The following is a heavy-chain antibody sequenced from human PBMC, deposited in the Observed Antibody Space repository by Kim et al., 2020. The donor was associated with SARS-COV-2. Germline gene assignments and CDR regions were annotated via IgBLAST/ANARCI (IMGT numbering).Heavy chain of an antibody. J-gene: IGHJ4*02. D-gene: IGHD3-9*01. CDR2: ISSSSSYI. V-gene: IGHV3-21*04. CDR3: ARDSIDWGRPPAYFDY. Sequence: GGSLRLSCAASGFTFSSYSMNWVRQAPGKGLEWVSSISSSSSYIYYADSVKGRFTISRDNAKNSLYLQMNSLRAEDTAVYYCARDSIDWGRPPAYFDYWGQGTLVTVSS. CDR1: GFTFSSYS.